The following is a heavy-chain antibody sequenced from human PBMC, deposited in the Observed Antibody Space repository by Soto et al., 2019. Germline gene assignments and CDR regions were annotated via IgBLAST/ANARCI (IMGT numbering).Heavy chain of an antibody. D-gene: IGHD3-3*01. J-gene: IGHJ6*02. Sequence: ASVKVSCKASGYTFTSYYMHWVRQAPGQGLEWMGIINPSGGSTSYAQKFQGRVTMTRDTSTSTVYMELSSLRSEDTAVYYCARAGLLGPVLEWLPNYYYGMDVWGQGTTVTVSS. CDR3: ARAGLLGPVLEWLPNYYYGMDV. V-gene: IGHV1-46*01. CDR2: INPSGGST. CDR1: GYTFTSYY.